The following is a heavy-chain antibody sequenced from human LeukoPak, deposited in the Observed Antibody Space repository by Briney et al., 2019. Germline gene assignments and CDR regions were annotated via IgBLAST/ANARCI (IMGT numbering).Heavy chain of an antibody. J-gene: IGHJ4*02. CDR2: ISAYNGNT. V-gene: IGHV1-18*01. Sequence: ASVKVSCKASGYSFVLYGISWVRQAPGQGLEWMGWISAYNGNTNYAQKLQGRVTMTTDTSTSTAYMELRSLRSDDTAVYYCARESTVVTASYVDYWGQGTLVTVSA. CDR1: GYSFVLYG. CDR3: ARESTVVTASYVDY. D-gene: IGHD4-23*01.